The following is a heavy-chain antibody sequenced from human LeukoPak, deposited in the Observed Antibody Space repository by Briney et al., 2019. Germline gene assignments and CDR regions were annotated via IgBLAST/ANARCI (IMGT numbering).Heavy chain of an antibody. Sequence: ASVKVSCKASGYTFTSYGISWVRQAPGQGVEWMGWISAYNGNTTYSQKLQGRVTMTTDTSTSTAYMELRSLRSDDTAVYYCARAITIFGVVNKFDYWGQGTLVTVSS. CDR3: ARAITIFGVVNKFDY. CDR2: ISAYNGNT. V-gene: IGHV1-18*01. CDR1: GYTFTSYG. J-gene: IGHJ4*02. D-gene: IGHD3-3*01.